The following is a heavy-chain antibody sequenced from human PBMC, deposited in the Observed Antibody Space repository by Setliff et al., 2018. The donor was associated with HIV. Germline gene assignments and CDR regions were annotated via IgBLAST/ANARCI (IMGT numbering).Heavy chain of an antibody. CDR2: INPSGGST. CDR1: GYTFNNYY. D-gene: IGHD2-2*01. J-gene: IGHJ4*02. V-gene: IGHV1-46*02. CDR3: AVMGYCGGNSCYRTEGFDY. Sequence: ASVKVSCKASGYTFNNYYMHWVRQAPGQGLEWMGIINPSGGSTSHAQRLQGRVTMTRDTSTSTVYMELTGLRYEDTAMFYCAVMGYCGGNSCYRTEGFDYWGQGTLVTVSS.